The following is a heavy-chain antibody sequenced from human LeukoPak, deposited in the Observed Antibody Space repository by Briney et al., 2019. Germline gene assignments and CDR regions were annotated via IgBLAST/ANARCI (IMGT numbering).Heavy chain of an antibody. V-gene: IGHV1-18*01. CDR3: ARGGVFGSGSPH. J-gene: IGHJ1*01. CDR2: IATYNGNK. CDR1: GYTFTTYA. D-gene: IGHD3-3*01. Sequence: ASVKVSCKASGYTFTTYAISWVRQPPGQGLEWIGWIATYNGNKDYAQKFQDRATMTTDTSTTTAYLELRNLRSDDTAFYYCARGGVFGSGSPHGGQGTLVTVSS.